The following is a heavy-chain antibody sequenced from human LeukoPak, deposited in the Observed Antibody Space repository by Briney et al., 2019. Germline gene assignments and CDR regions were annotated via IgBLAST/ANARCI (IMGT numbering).Heavy chain of an antibody. D-gene: IGHD6-19*01. CDR1: GYTFTSYY. J-gene: IGHJ5*02. CDR3: AAGYSSGWYAGFDP. V-gene: IGHV1-46*01. Sequence: ASVKVSCKASGYTFTSYYMHWVRQAPGQGLEWMGIINPSGGSTSYAQKFQGRVTISVDTSKNQFSLKLSSVTAADTAVYYCAAGYSSGWYAGFDPWGQGTLVTVSS. CDR2: INPSGGST.